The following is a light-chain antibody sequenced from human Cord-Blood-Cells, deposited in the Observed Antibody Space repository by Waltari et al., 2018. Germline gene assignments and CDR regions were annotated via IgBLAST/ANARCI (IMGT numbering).Light chain of an antibody. J-gene: IGLJ2*01. CDR3: SSYTSSSTLV. Sequence: QSALPQPASVSGSPGQSITIPCTGTGSAVGGYNYVSWYQQHPGKAPKLMIYDVSNRPSGVSNRVSGSKSGNTASLTISGLQAEDEADYYCSSYTSSSTLVFGGGTKLTVL. CDR2: DVS. CDR1: GSAVGGYNY. V-gene: IGLV2-14*01.